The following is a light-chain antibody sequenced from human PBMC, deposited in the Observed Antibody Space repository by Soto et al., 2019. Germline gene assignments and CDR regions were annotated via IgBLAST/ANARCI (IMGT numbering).Light chain of an antibody. V-gene: IGLV2-14*01. J-gene: IGLJ1*01. CDR2: DVT. Sequence: QSVLTQPASVSGSPGQXITISCTGSSSDIGAYDYVSWYQQRPVKAPKLMIFDVTNRPSGVSDRFSGSKSGNTASLTISGLQTEDEADYYCSSYTSSSTPYVFGTGTKVTVL. CDR3: SSYTSSSTPYV. CDR1: SSDIGAYDY.